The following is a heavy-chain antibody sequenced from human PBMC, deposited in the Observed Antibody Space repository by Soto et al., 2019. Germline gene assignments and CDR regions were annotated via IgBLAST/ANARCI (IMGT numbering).Heavy chain of an antibody. CDR2: ISGTGTNI. V-gene: IGHV3-48*03. CDR1: GFTFSTFE. CDR3: ARDPGASWFDA. Sequence: GGSLRLSCAASGFTFSTFEMNWVRQAPRKGLEWVSYISGTGTNIFYADSVKGRFTISRDNAKNSLYLQMNSLRVEDTAVYFCARDPGASWFDAWGQGTLVTVSS. J-gene: IGHJ5*02.